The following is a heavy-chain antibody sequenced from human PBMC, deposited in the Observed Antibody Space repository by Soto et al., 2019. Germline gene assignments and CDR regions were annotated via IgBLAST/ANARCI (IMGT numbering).Heavy chain of an antibody. CDR3: ARGGYDVY. V-gene: IGHV4-34*01. CDR2: INHSGST. J-gene: IGHJ4*02. D-gene: IGHD5-12*01. Sequence: SETLSLTCAVHGGSFSGYYWSWIRQPPGKGLEWIGEINHSGSTNYNPSLKSRVTISVDTSKNQFSLKLSSVTAADTAVYYCARGGYDVYWGQGTLVTVSS. CDR1: GGSFSGYY.